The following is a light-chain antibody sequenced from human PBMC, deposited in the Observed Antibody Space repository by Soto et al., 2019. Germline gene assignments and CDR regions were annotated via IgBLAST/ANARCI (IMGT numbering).Light chain of an antibody. CDR2: GAS. V-gene: IGKV3-15*01. J-gene: IGKJ3*01. CDR1: QSVSSN. CDR3: RQYNKWPLFT. Sequence: EIVMTQSPATLSVSPGERATLSCRASQSVSSNFAGYQQRPGQAPRLLFYGASTRATGIPARFIGSGSGTEFTLTISSLQSEDFSVYYCRQYNKWPLFTFGHGTRVDIK.